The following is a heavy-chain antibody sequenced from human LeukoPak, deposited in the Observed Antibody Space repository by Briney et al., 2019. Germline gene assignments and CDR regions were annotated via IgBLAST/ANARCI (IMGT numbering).Heavy chain of an antibody. CDR3: ARDLYSWNYELSSYYGMDV. V-gene: IGHV3-21*01. D-gene: IGHD1-7*01. Sequence: GGSLRLSCAASGFIFSSYSMNWVRQAPGKGLEWVSSISSSSSYIYYADSVKGRFTISRDNAKNSLYLQMNSLRAEDPAVYYWARDLYSWNYELSSYYGMDVWGEGSTLAVSS. CDR1: GFIFSSYS. CDR2: ISSSSSYI. J-gene: IGHJ6*04.